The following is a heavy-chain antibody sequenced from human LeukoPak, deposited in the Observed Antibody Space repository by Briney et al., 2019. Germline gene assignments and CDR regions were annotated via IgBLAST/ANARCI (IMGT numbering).Heavy chain of an antibody. CDR3: ARGFWTDAFDI. Sequence: ASVKVSCKASGYTFTSYDINWVRQATGQGLEWMGWMNPNSGDTGYAQKFQGRVTMTRNTSIITAYMELSSLRSEDTAVYYCARGFWTDAFDIWGQGTMVTVSS. CDR2: MNPNSGDT. J-gene: IGHJ3*02. CDR1: GYTFTSYD. D-gene: IGHD3/OR15-3a*01. V-gene: IGHV1-8*01.